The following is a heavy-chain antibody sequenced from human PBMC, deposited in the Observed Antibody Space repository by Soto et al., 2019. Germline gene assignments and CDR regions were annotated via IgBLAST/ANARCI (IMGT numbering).Heavy chain of an antibody. J-gene: IGHJ5*02. D-gene: IGHD6-13*01. V-gene: IGHV2-5*02. Sequence: SGPTLVNPPQTLTLTCTFSGFSLSTSGVGVGWIRQPPGKALEWLALIYWDDDKRYSPSLKSRLTITKDTSKNQVVLTMTNMDPVDTATYYCAHRQIAAAEVWFDPWGQGTLVTVSS. CDR2: IYWDDDK. CDR3: AHRQIAAAEVWFDP. CDR1: GFSLSTSGVG.